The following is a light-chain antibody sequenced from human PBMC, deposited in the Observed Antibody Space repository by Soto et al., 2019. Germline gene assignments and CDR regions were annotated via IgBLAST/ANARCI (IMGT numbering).Light chain of an antibody. CDR2: AAS. Sequence: IQLTQSPSSLSASVGDRVTITFLASQDIAIYLAWYQQKPGEAPKLLIYAASTLYGGVPSRFSGSGSGTDFALTITSLQAEDFATYYCQQLRMYPSTFGGGTKVDI. V-gene: IGKV1-9*01. CDR3: QQLRMYPST. J-gene: IGKJ4*01. CDR1: QDIAIY.